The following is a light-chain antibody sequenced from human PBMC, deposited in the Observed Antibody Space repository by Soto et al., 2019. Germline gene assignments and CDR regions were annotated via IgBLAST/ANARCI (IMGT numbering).Light chain of an antibody. CDR2: GAS. Sequence: EIVMTQSPATLSVSPVERATLSCRASQSVSSNLAWYQQKPGQAPRLLIYGASTRATCIPARFSGSGSGTEFTLTTSSLQSADSAVYYCQQYSNWPPFTFGQGTRLEIK. CDR1: QSVSSN. CDR3: QQYSNWPPFT. J-gene: IGKJ5*01. V-gene: IGKV3-15*01.